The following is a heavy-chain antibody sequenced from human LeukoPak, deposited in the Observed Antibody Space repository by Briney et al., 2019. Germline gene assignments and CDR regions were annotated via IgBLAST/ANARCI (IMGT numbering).Heavy chain of an antibody. V-gene: IGHV4-59*11. J-gene: IGHJ4*02. Sequence: SETLSLTCTVSGGSISSQFWSWIRQPPGKGLEWIGNIYNSGTTNYNSSLESRVTISVDTSKNQLSLQLTSVTAADTAVYYCTNATQWLAFDYWGRGTLVTVSS. CDR3: TNATQWLAFDY. CDR2: IYNSGTT. D-gene: IGHD6-19*01. CDR1: GGSISSQF.